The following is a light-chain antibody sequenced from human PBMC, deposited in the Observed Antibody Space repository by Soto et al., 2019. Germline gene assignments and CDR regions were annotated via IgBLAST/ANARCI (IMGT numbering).Light chain of an antibody. CDR1: SSDVGGYTY. CDR2: DVS. Sequence: QSVLTQPASVSGSPGQPIAISCTGTSSDVGGYTYVSWYQQHPGKAPKLMIYDVSSRPSGVSDRFSGSKSGNTASLTISGLQSEDEADYYCSSYTSTHSYVFGTGTKVTVL. V-gene: IGLV2-14*01. J-gene: IGLJ1*01. CDR3: SSYTSTHSYV.